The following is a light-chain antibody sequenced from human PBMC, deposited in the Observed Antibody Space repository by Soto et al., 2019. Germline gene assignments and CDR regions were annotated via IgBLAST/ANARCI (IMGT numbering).Light chain of an antibody. V-gene: IGKV3-15*01. Sequence: EMVMTQSPATLSVSPGERATLSCRARQSVISYVAWSQQTPGQPPRLLIYVASTRAAGIPAGFSGSGSGTELNLNVSSLPSEDFAVYSCQQYKDLPPRFGQGTKVDIK. CDR2: VAS. J-gene: IGKJ1*01. CDR3: QQYKDLPPR. CDR1: QSVISY.